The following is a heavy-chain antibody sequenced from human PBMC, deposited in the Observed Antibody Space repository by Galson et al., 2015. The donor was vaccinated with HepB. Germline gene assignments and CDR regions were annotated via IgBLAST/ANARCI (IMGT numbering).Heavy chain of an antibody. Sequence: VKVSCKASGYTFTSYGINWVRQAPGQGLEWMGWISADNGNTNYAQKLQGRVTMTTDTSTSAAYMELRSLTSDGTAVYYCARAGPYYYDSSAYSFDYWGQGTLVTVSS. CDR2: ISADNGNT. J-gene: IGHJ4*02. D-gene: IGHD3-22*01. CDR3: ARAGPYYYDSSAYSFDY. V-gene: IGHV1-18*01. CDR1: GYTFTSYG.